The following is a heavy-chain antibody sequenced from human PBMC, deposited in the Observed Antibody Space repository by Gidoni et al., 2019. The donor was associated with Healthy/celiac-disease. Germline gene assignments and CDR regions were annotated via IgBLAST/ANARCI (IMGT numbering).Heavy chain of an antibody. J-gene: IGHJ4*02. V-gene: IGHV4-39*01. D-gene: IGHD3-3*01. CDR2: IYYSGST. CDR1: GGSISSSSYY. Sequence: QLQLQESGPGLVKPSETLSLTCTVSGGSISSSSYYWGWIRQPPGKGLEWIGSIYYSGSTYYNPSLKSRVTISVDTSKNQFSLKLSSVTAADTAVYYCARHCDDFWSGYCTQFDYWGQGTLVTVSS. CDR3: ARHCDDFWSGYCTQFDY.